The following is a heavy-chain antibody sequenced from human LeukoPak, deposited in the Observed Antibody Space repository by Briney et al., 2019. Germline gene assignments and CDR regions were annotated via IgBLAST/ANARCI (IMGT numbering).Heavy chain of an antibody. CDR2: IYHSGST. Sequence: PSETLSLTCTASGYSISSGYYWGWIRQPPGKGLEWIGSIYHSGSTNYNPSLKSRVTISVDTSKNQFSLKLSSVTAADTAVYYCARHLLITMIVGVGLSYFDLWGRGTLVTVSS. CDR1: GYSISSGYY. D-gene: IGHD3-22*01. CDR3: ARHLLITMIVGVGLSYFDL. J-gene: IGHJ2*01. V-gene: IGHV4-38-2*02.